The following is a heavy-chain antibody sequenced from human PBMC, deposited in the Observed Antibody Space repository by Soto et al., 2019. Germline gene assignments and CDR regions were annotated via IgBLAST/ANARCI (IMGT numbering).Heavy chain of an antibody. Sequence: GASAKVSCKAARGGFSGYAISWVRQAPGRGLEWMGGIIPIFGTANYAQKFQGRVTITADESTSTAYMELSSLRSEDTAVYYCAIRDGQKTYYYGSGSYFDYFDYWGQGTLVTVSS. CDR3: AIRDGQKTYYYGSGSYFDYFDY. J-gene: IGHJ4*02. V-gene: IGHV1-69*13. CDR1: RGGFSGYA. D-gene: IGHD3-10*01. CDR2: IIPIFGTA.